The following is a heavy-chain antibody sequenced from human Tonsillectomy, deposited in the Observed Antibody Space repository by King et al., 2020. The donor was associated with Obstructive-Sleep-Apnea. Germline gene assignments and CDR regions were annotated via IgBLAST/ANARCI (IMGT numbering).Heavy chain of an antibody. V-gene: IGHV3-48*04. CDR2: ISSGNSSI. CDR1: GFTFSSYS. J-gene: IGHJ4*02. D-gene: IGHD6-13*01. CDR3: AREITTAGLDS. Sequence: QLVESGGGLVQPGGSLRLSCAASGFTFSSYSMNWVRQAPGKGLEWVSYISSGNSSIYYADSVKGRFTISRDNAKNSLYLQMNSLRGEDTAVYYCAREITTAGLDSWGQGTLVTVSS.